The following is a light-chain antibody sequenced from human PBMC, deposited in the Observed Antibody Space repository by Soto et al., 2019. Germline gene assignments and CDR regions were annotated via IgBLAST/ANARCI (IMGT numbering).Light chain of an antibody. CDR2: GDN. J-gene: IGLJ1*01. CDR3: PSYDISLHNYV. Sequence: QSVLTQPPSVSGAPGQRVSISCTGSTSNIGAPYDVHWYQHLPGTAPKLLIYGDNNRPSGVPDRFSCSKSGTSASLAITRLQAEDEADYSCPSYDISLHNYVFGTGTKVTVL. CDR1: TSNIGAPYD. V-gene: IGLV1-40*01.